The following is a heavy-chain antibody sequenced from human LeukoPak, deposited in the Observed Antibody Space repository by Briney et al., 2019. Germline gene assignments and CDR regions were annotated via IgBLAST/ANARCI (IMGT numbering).Heavy chain of an antibody. J-gene: IGHJ4*02. Sequence: PGGSLRLSCAAFGFTFSSYAMNWVRQAPGKGLEWVSVISGSGGSTYYADSVKGRFTISRDYAKNSLYLQMNSLRVEDTAVYYCAKVAKFYYGPETYYFFEQWGQGTPVTASS. CDR2: ISGSGGST. CDR3: AKVAKFYYGPETYYFFEQ. V-gene: IGHV3-23*01. CDR1: GFTFSSYA. D-gene: IGHD3-10*01.